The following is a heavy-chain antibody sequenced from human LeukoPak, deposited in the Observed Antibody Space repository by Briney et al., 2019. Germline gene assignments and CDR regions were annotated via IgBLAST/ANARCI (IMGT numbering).Heavy chain of an antibody. CDR1: GGSISSSSYY. J-gene: IGHJ5*02. CDR2: IYYSGST. CDR3: ASRSSVRYFDWFFNWFDP. V-gene: IGHV4-39*01. Sequence: PSETLSLTCTVSGGSISSSSYYWGWIRQPPGKGLEWIGSIYYSGSTYYNPSLKIRVTISVDTSNNQFSLKLSYVTAADTDVYYCASRSSVRYFDWFFNWFDPWGQGTLVTVSS. D-gene: IGHD3-9*01.